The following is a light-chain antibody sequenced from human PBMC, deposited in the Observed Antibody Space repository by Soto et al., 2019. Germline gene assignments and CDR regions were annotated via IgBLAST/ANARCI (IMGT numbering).Light chain of an antibody. J-gene: IGKJ1*01. CDR2: DAS. V-gene: IGKV3-11*01. Sequence: EIALTQSPATLSLSPGEGATLSCRASQSVGSYLAWYQQKPGQAPRLLIYDASNRATDIPARFSGSGSGTDFTLTISSLEPEDFAVYYCQQRGNWPPWTFGQGTKVDIK. CDR1: QSVGSY. CDR3: QQRGNWPPWT.